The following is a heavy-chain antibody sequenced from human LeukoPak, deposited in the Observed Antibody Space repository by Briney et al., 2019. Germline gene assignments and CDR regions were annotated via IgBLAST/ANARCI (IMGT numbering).Heavy chain of an antibody. CDR1: GDSISGYY. Sequence: SETLSLTCTVSGDSISGYYWSWIRQPPGKGLEWIGYIYYTGTINDNPSLTSRVTISVDTSKNQVSLNLTSVTAADTAVYYCARHAGRIQLWLPAAFDIWGQGTMVTVSS. D-gene: IGHD5-18*01. V-gene: IGHV4-59*08. J-gene: IGHJ3*02. CDR2: IYYTGTI. CDR3: ARHAGRIQLWLPAAFDI.